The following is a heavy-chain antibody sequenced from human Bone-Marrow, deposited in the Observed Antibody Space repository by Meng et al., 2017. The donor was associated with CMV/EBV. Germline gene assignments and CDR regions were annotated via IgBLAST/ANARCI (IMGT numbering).Heavy chain of an antibody. CDR1: GGSITSSYY. V-gene: IGHV4-39*01. CDR2: VHHSGNT. Sequence: SETLSLTCTVSGGSITSSYYWAWIRQPPGKRLEWIGSVHHSGNTYFRPSLKSRVTISVDTSKNQFSLKLSSVTAADTAVYYCARHGRSSWYTFDANWFDPWGQGTLVTVSS. CDR3: ARHGRSSWYTFDANWFDP. J-gene: IGHJ5*02. D-gene: IGHD6-19*01.